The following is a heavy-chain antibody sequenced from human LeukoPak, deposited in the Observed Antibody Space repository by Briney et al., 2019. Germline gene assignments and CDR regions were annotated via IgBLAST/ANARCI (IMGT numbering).Heavy chain of an antibody. CDR2: ISSSSSTI. V-gene: IGHV3-48*01. CDR1: GFTFSSYS. J-gene: IGHJ3*02. Sequence: PGGTLRLSCAASGFTFSSYSMNWVRQAPGKGLEWVSYISSSSSTIYYADSVKGRFTISRDNAKNSLYLQMNSLRAEDTAVYCCAGGQLVLMVYAPDAFDIWGQGTMVTVSS. D-gene: IGHD2-8*01. CDR3: AGGQLVLMVYAPDAFDI.